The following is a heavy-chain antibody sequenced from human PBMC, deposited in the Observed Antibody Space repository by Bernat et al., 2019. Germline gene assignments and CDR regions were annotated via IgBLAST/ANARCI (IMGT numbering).Heavy chain of an antibody. V-gene: IGHV3-48*02. D-gene: IGHD2-2*02. J-gene: IGHJ1*01. Sequence: EVQLVESGGGLVQPGGSLRLSCAASGFTFSSYSMNWVRQAPGKGLEWVSYITSSSSTICYADSVKGRFTISRDNAKNSLYLQMNSLRDEDTAVYYCARGCSSTSCHSFQHWGQGTLVTVSS. CDR1: GFTFSSYS. CDR2: ITSSSSTI. CDR3: ARGCSSTSCHSFQH.